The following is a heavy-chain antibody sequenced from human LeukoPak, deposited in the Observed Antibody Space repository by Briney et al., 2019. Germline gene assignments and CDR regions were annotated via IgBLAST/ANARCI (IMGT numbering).Heavy chain of an antibody. D-gene: IGHD4-17*01. CDR3: ARDDYGDQPGWFDP. J-gene: IGHJ5*02. V-gene: IGHV4-34*01. CDR1: GGSFSGYY. CDR2: INHSGST. Sequence: SETLSLTCAVYGGSFSGYYWSWIRQPPGKGLEWIGEINHSGSTNYNPSLKSRVTISVDTSKNQFSLKLSSVTAADTAVYYCARDDYGDQPGWFDPWGQGTLVTVSS.